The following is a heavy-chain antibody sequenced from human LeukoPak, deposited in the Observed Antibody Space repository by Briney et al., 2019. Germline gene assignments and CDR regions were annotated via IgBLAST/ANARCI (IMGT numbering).Heavy chain of an antibody. J-gene: IGHJ4*02. CDR1: GFTFSTYA. V-gene: IGHV3-30*04. CDR2: ISYDGSNK. D-gene: IGHD3-9*01. Sequence: PGRSLRLSCAASGFTFSTYAMHWVRQAPGKGLEWVAVISYDGSNKYYADSVKGRFTISRDNSKNTLYLQMNSLRAEDTAVYYCARGNYDILTGYLDWGQGTLVTVSS. CDR3: ARGNYDILTGYLD.